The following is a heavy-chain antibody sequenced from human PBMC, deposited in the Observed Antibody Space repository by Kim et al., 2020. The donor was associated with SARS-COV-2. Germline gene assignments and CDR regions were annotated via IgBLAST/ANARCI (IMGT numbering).Heavy chain of an antibody. CDR1: GFTFSSYG. V-gene: IGHV3-30*18. CDR2: ISYDGINK. J-gene: IGHJ4*02. Sequence: GGSLRLSCAASGFTFSSYGMHWVRQAPGKGLEWVAVISYDGINKYYADSVKGRFTISRDNSKNTLYLQMNSPRDEDTAVYYCAKAEAYDYWGQGTLVTVSS. CDR3: AKAEAYDY.